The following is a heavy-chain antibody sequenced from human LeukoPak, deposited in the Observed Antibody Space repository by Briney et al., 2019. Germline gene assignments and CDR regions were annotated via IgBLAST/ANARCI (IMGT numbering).Heavy chain of an antibody. CDR3: ARFLGRGYCSGGSCYSFDY. CDR1: GGTFSSYA. CDR2: INPSGGST. Sequence: ASVTVSCKASGGTFSSYAISWVRQAPGQGLEWMGIINPSGGSTSYAQKFQGRVTMTRDTSTSTVYMELSSLRSEDTAVYYCARFLGRGYCSGGSCYSFDYWGQGTLVTVSS. D-gene: IGHD2-15*01. J-gene: IGHJ4*02. V-gene: IGHV1-46*01.